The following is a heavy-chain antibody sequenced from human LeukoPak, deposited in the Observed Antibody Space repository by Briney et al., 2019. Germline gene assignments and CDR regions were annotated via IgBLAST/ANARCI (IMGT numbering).Heavy chain of an antibody. J-gene: IGHJ4*02. V-gene: IGHV1-24*01. Sequence: GASVKVSCKASGYTFTGYYMHWVRQAPGKGLEWMGGFDPEDGETIYAQKFQGRVTMTEDTSTDTAYMELSSLRSEGTAVYYCATGAYGDYGYFDYWGQGTLVTVSS. CDR1: GYTFTGYY. D-gene: IGHD4-17*01. CDR2: FDPEDGET. CDR3: ATGAYGDYGYFDY.